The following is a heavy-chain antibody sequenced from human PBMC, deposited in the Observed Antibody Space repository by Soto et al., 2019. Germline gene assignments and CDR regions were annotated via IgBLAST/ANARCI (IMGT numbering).Heavy chain of an antibody. V-gene: IGHV4-59*02. Sequence: QVQLQESGPGLVKPSETLSLTCTVSGASVSGDYWSWIRQPPGKGLECIGYISSNGDTNYSPSLKSRVTMSLDTSRNQFSLKLTSVTAADTAVYYCARTARRFDYWGQGTLVTVSS. CDR3: ARTARRFDY. D-gene: IGHD6-6*01. CDR2: ISSNGDT. CDR1: GASVSGDY. J-gene: IGHJ4*02.